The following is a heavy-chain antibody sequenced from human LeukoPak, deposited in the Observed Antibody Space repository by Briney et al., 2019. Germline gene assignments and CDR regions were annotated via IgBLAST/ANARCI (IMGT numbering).Heavy chain of an antibody. CDR3: ARVYYGLGAFYKY. D-gene: IGHD3-10*01. J-gene: IGHJ4*02. V-gene: IGHV3-48*03. Sequence: GGSLRLSCAASGFTFSNYEMNWVRQAPGKGLEWVSYISSSGSTIYYADSVKGRFTISRDNSKNSLYLQMNSLRAEDTAVYYCARVYYGLGAFYKYWGQGTLVTVSS. CDR1: GFTFSNYE. CDR2: ISSSGSTI.